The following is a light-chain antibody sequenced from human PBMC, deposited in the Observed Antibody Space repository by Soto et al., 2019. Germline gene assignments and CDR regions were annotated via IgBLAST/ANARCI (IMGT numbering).Light chain of an antibody. Sequence: DIVMTQSPDSLAVSLGERATINCKSSQSVLQSSNNKNYLAWYQKKPGQSPRLLIYWASTRESGVPDRFSGSGSGTDFTLPISSLQDEDVAVYYCQKYYNTLYTFGQGTKLEIK. CDR1: QSVLQSSNNKNY. V-gene: IGKV4-1*01. CDR3: QKYYNTLYT. J-gene: IGKJ2*01. CDR2: WAS.